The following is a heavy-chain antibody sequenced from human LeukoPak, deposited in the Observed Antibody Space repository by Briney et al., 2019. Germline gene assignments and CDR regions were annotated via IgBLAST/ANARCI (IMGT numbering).Heavy chain of an antibody. Sequence: GGSLRLSCAASGFTFSIHAMSWVRQAPGKGLEWVSSIRDSGDSTYFPDSVKGRFTISRDNSKNTLFLQMNSLRAEDTAIYYCPRDPRPGYSGGWYYFDYWGQGTLVTVSS. CDR1: GFTFSIHA. V-gene: IGHV3-23*01. CDR3: PRDPRPGYSGGWYYFDY. D-gene: IGHD6-19*01. J-gene: IGHJ4*02. CDR2: IRDSGDST.